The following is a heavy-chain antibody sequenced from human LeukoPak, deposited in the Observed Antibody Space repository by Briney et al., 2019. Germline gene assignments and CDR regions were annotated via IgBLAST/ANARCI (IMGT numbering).Heavy chain of an antibody. Sequence: KTSETLSLTCTVSGGSISSYYWSWIRQSAGKGLEWIGLLYTSGSSNYNPSLKSRVTMSVDTSKNQFSLNLSSVTAEDTAVYYCARDRPGLRFFSYWGQGTLVTVSS. J-gene: IGHJ4*02. CDR3: ARDRPGLRFFSY. CDR2: LYTSGSS. D-gene: IGHD3-3*01. CDR1: GGSISSYY. V-gene: IGHV4-4*07.